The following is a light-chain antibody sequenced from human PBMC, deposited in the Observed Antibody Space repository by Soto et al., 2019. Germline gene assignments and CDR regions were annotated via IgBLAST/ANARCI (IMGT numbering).Light chain of an antibody. CDR1: SSDVGAYNY. Sequence: QSALTQPASVSGSPGQSITISCTGTSSDVGAYNYVSWYQQHPGKAPKLMIYEVSNRPSGVSNRFSGSKSGNTAYLTISGLQAEDVADYYCSSYTSITTPYVFGTGTKLTVL. V-gene: IGLV2-14*01. J-gene: IGLJ1*01. CDR2: EVS. CDR3: SSYTSITTPYV.